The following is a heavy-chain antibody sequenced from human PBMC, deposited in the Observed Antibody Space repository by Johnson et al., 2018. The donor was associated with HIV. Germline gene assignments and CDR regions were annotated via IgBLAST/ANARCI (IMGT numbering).Heavy chain of an antibody. CDR1: GFPFSRFV. CDR2: IKQDGREK. D-gene: IGHD5-24*01. J-gene: IGHJ3*02. Sequence: VQLVESGGGLVQPGGSLSLSCAGSGFPFSRFVMTWVRQAPGKGLEWVANIKQDGREKYYVDSVKGRFTISRDNAKNSLYLQMNSLRAEDTAVYYCAREVRRWLQFDAFDIWGQGTMVTVSS. CDR3: AREVRRWLQFDAFDI. V-gene: IGHV3-7*01.